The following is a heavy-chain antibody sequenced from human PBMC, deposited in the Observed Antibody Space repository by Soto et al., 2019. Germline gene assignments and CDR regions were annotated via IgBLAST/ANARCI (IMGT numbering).Heavy chain of an antibody. D-gene: IGHD4-17*01. J-gene: IGHJ4*02. CDR2: FGPEDGET. CDR1: GYTLTGLS. V-gene: IGHV1-24*01. CDR3: ATAVLTKGDYGDSRRDVLDY. Sequence: GVSVKGSCEVSGYTLTGLSMRWVRQATGKGLEWMGGFGPEDGETIYAQKFQGRVTMTEDTSTDTAYMELSSLRSEDTAGYYCATAVLTKGDYGDSRRDVLDYWGKGTLVTASS.